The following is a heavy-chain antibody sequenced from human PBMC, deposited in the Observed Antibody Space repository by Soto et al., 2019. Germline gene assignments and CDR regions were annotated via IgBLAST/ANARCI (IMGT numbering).Heavy chain of an antibody. Sequence: QVQLQQWGAGLLEPSETLSLTCAVYGGSFSGYYWSWIRQTPGKGLEWIGEINHSGSTNYNPSLKSRVTISVDTSKNQFSLKLTSMTAADTAVYYCASPVTPYYNYGMDVWGQGTTVTVS. D-gene: IGHD4-4*01. CDR1: GGSFSGYY. CDR2: INHSGST. CDR3: ASPVTPYYNYGMDV. V-gene: IGHV4-34*01. J-gene: IGHJ6*02.